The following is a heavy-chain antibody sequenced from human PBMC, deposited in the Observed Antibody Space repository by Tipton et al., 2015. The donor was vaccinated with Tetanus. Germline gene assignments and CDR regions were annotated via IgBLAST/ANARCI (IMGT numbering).Heavy chain of an antibody. J-gene: IGHJ5*02. CDR1: GYTFRNYG. Sequence: QLVQSGAEVKKPGASVKVSCKASGYTFRNYGISWVRQAPGQGLEWMGWISAYTGNTNYAQKFQGRVTMTTDTSATTAYMELRTLRSDDTAVYYCARDQEGPTFWWSGSWFDPWGQGTLVTVSS. CDR3: ARDQEGPTFWWSGSWFDP. D-gene: IGHD3-16*01. V-gene: IGHV1-18*01. CDR2: ISAYTGNT.